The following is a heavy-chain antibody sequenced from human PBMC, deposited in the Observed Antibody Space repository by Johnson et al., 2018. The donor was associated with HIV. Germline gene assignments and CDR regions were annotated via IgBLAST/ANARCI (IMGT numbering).Heavy chain of an antibody. CDR3: AKGISGYSDAFDI. D-gene: IGHD3-10*01. CDR1: GFSVSNNY. J-gene: IGHJ3*02. Sequence: VQLVESGGGVVRPGGSLRLSCAASGFSVSNNYMNWVRQAPGKGLEWVSVIYSGGSTYYADSVRGRFTISRDNSKNTVYLQLNSLRVEDTAVYYCAKGISGYSDAFDIWGQGTMVTVSS. CDR2: IYSGGST. V-gene: IGHV3-66*01.